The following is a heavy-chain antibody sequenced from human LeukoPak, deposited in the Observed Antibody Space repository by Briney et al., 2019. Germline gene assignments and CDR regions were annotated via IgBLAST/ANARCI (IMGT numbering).Heavy chain of an antibody. CDR2: IYYSGST. V-gene: IGHV4-59*12. J-gene: IGHJ6*02. D-gene: IGHD6-19*01. CDR3: AGLGAVAGPYYYYYYGMDV. Sequence: SETLSLTCTVSGGSISSYYWSWIRQPPGKGLEWIGYIYYSGSTNYNPSLKSRVTISVDTSKNQFSLKLSSVTAADTAVYYCAGLGAVAGPYYYYYYGMDVWGQGTTVTVSS. CDR1: GGSISSYY.